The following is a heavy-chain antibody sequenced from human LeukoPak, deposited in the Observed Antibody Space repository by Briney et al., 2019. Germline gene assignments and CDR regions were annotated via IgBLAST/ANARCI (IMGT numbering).Heavy chain of an antibody. D-gene: IGHD3-16*01. CDR2: FDPEDGET. V-gene: IGHV1-24*01. CDR1: GYTLTELS. J-gene: IGHJ6*03. Sequence: ASVKVSCKVSGYTLTELSMHWVRQAPGKGLEWMGGFDPEDGETIYAQKFQGRVTMTEDTSTDTAYMELSSLRSEDTAVYYCATGLPQTKNCYYYYYMDVWGKGTTVTVSS. CDR3: ATGLPQTKNCYYYYYMDV.